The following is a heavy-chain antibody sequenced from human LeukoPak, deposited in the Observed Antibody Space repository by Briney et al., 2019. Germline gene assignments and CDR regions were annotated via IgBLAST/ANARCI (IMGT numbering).Heavy chain of an antibody. D-gene: IGHD2-15*01. V-gene: IGHV1-2*02. Sequence: ASVKVSCKASGYTFTGYYMHWVRQAPGQGLEWMGWINPNSGGTNYAQKFQGKVTMTRDTSISTAYMELSRLRSDDTAVYYCARTPRYCSGGSCYWFDPWGQGTLVTVSS. J-gene: IGHJ5*02. CDR3: ARTPRYCSGGSCYWFDP. CDR1: GYTFTGYY. CDR2: INPNSGGT.